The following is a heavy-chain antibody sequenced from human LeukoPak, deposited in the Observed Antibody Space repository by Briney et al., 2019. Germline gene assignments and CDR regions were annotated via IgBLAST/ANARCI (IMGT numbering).Heavy chain of an antibody. Sequence: ASVKVSCKASGYTFTSYGISWVRQAPGQGLEWMGWISAYDGNTNYAQKLQGRVTMTTDTSTSTAYMELRSLRSDDTAVYYCARDRTPTKICSSTSCLPGYWGQGTLVTVSS. CDR1: GYTFTSYG. J-gene: IGHJ4*02. CDR3: ARDRTPTKICSSTSCLPGY. V-gene: IGHV1-18*01. CDR2: ISAYDGNT. D-gene: IGHD2-2*01.